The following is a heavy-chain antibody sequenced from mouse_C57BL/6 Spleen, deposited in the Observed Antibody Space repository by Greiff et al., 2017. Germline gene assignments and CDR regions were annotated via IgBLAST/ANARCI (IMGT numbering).Heavy chain of an antibody. CDR1: GYTFTDYY. D-gene: IGHD1-1*01. J-gene: IGHJ3*01. Sequence: EVQLQQSGPELVKPGASVKISCKASGYTFTDYYVNWVKQSHGKSLEWIGVINPNNGGTSYNQKFKGKATLTVDKSSSTAYMELRSLTSEDSAVYYCARGGAYAWFAYWGQGTLVTVSA. V-gene: IGHV1-26*01. CDR3: ARGGAYAWFAY. CDR2: INPNNGGT.